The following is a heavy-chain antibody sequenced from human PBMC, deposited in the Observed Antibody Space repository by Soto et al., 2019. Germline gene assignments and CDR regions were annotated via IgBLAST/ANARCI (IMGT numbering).Heavy chain of an antibody. J-gene: IGHJ4*02. CDR3: AASSGRKGSIDY. D-gene: IGHD6-19*01. CDR2: FDPEDGET. CDR1: GYTLTELS. Sequence: ASVKVSCKVSGYTLTELSMHWVRQAPGKGLEWMGGFDPEDGETIYAQKFQGRVTMTEDTSTDTAYMELSSLRSEDTAVYYCAASSGRKGSIDYWGQGTLVTVSS. V-gene: IGHV1-24*01.